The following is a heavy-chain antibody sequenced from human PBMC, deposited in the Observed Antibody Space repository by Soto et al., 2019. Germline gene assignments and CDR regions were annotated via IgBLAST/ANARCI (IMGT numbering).Heavy chain of an antibody. J-gene: IGHJ6*02. V-gene: IGHV3-74*01. CDR1: GFTFSSYW. CDR3: ATEVYDFWSGYYMYYYGMDV. Sequence: EVQLVESGGGLVQPGGSLRLSCAASGFTFSSYWMHWVRQAPGKGLVWFSRINSDGSSTSYADSVKGRFTISRDNAKNTLYLQMNSLRAEDTAVYYCATEVYDFWSGYYMYYYGMDVWGQGTTVTVSS. CDR2: INSDGSST. D-gene: IGHD3-3*01.